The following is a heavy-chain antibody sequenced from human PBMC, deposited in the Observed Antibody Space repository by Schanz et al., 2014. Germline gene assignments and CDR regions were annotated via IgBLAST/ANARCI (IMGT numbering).Heavy chain of an antibody. CDR3: AKDPSYGSDWVKYLDH. Sequence: EVQLVESGGGLVQPGGPLRFSCAASGFTFSRNAWNWVRQAPGKGLEWVSYISATSAKIDYADSVQGRFTISRDNAKNSLYLQMSSLRDEDTAVYYCAKDPSYGSDWVKYLDHWGQGTLVTVSS. CDR1: GFTFSRNA. D-gene: IGHD1-26*01. CDR2: ISATSAKI. V-gene: IGHV3-48*02. J-gene: IGHJ4*02.